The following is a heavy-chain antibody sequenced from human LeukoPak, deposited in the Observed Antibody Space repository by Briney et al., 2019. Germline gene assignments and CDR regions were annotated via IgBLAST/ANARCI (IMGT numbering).Heavy chain of an antibody. CDR3: ARALYSGSRFYYYYYMDV. D-gene: IGHD1-26*01. V-gene: IGHV4-4*07. CDR2: IYISGSN. CDR1: GVSISSYY. J-gene: IGHJ6*03. Sequence: SETLSLTCTVSGVSISSYYWSWIRQPAGKGLEWIGRIYISGSNNYNPSLKSRVTMSVDTSKNQFSLKLSSVTAADTAVYYCARALYSGSRFYYYYYMDVWGKGTTVTVSS.